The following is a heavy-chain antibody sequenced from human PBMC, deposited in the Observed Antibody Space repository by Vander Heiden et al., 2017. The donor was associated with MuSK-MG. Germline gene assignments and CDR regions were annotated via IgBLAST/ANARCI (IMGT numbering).Heavy chain of an antibody. D-gene: IGHD2-2*01. V-gene: IGHV3-7*01. Sequence: EVQLVESGGGLVQPGGSLRLSCAASGFTFSSYWMSWVRQAPGKGLEWVANIKQDGSEKYYVDSGKCRFTISRDNAKNSLYMQMNRLRAEDTAVYYCAICSSTRIISYYFDYWGQGTLVTVYS. CDR3: AICSSTRIISYYFDY. J-gene: IGHJ4*02. CDR2: IKQDGSEK. CDR1: GFTFSSYW.